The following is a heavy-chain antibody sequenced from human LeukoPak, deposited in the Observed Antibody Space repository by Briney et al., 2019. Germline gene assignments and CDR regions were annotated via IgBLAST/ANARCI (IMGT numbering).Heavy chain of an antibody. CDR3: ARSPGIAVAGTQDDY. V-gene: IGHV3-21*01. D-gene: IGHD6-19*01. Sequence: GGSLRLSCAAPGFTFSSYSMNWVRQAPGKGLEWVSSISSSSSYIYYADSVKGRFTISRDNAKNSLYLQMNSLRAEDTAVYYCARSPGIAVAGTQDDYWGQGTLVTVSS. J-gene: IGHJ4*02. CDR2: ISSSSSYI. CDR1: GFTFSSYS.